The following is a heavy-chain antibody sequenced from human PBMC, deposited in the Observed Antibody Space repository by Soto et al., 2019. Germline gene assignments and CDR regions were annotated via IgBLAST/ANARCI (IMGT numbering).Heavy chain of an antibody. Sequence: QVQLQESGPGLMKPSGTLSLTCAVSGGSISSSNWWSWVRQPPGKGLEWIGEIYHSGSTNYNPSLKSRVTISVDKSKNQFSLKVSSVTAADTAVYYCARAEITGTTVRWFDPWGQGTLVTVSS. J-gene: IGHJ5*02. CDR1: GGSISSSNW. CDR3: ARAEITGTTVRWFDP. D-gene: IGHD1-7*01. CDR2: IYHSGST. V-gene: IGHV4-4*02.